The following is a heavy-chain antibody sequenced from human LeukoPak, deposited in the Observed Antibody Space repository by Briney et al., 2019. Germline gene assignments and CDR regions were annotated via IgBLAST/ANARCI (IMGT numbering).Heavy chain of an antibody. CDR2: ISGSGGST. D-gene: IGHD3-10*01. CDR1: GLIFSDFW. J-gene: IGHJ2*01. CDR3: AKHSTGVEC. Sequence: PGGSLRLSCAASGLIFSDFWMSWVRQAPGKGLEWVSAISGSGGSTYYADSVKGRFTISRDNSKNTLYLQMNSLRAEDTAVYYCAKHSTGVECWGRGTLVTVSS. V-gene: IGHV3-23*01.